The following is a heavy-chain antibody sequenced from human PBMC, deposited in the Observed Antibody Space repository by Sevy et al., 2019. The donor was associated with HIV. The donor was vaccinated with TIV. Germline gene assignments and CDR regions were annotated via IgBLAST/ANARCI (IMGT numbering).Heavy chain of an antibody. CDR3: ASDVYYSDGSRYDFEH. J-gene: IGHJ4*01. D-gene: IGHD3-22*01. V-gene: IGHV3-48*04. CDR2: IGSSGSTI. Sequence: GGSLRLSCAASGFTFSVYSMNWVRQAPGKGLEWLSYIGSSGSTIAYADSVKGRFTISRDNAWSSLFLQMNSLRPEDTTVYYCASDVYYSDGSRYDFEHWGHGTLVTVSS. CDR1: GFTFSVYS.